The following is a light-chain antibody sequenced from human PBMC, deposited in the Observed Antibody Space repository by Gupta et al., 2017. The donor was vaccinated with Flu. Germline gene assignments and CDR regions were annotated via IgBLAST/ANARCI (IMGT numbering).Light chain of an antibody. CDR3: MQALQTPLT. J-gene: IGKJ4*01. Sequence: EIVMTQSALSLPVTPGAPASLSCRSSQSLLHSNGYNYVNWYVQKSGQSPQLLIFMGSNRASGVPDRFSGSGSGTDFTLKISRVEAEDVGVYYCMQALQTPLTFGGGTKVEIK. CDR1: QSLLHSNGYNY. CDR2: MGS. V-gene: IGKV2-28*01.